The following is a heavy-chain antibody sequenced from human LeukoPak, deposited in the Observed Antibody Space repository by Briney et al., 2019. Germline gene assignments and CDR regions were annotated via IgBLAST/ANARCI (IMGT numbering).Heavy chain of an antibody. CDR1: GGSISSGSYY. D-gene: IGHD3-22*01. CDR3: AMDYYDSSGSSFDY. J-gene: IGHJ4*02. Sequence: SETLSLTCTVSGGSISSGSYYWSWIRQPAGKGLEWIGRIYTSGSTNYNPSLKSRVTISVDTSKNQFSLKLSSVTAADTAVYYCAMDYYDSSGSSFDYWGQGTLVTVSS. CDR2: IYTSGST. V-gene: IGHV4-61*02.